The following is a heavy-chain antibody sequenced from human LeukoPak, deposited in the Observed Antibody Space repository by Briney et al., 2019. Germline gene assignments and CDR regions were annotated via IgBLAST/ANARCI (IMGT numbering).Heavy chain of an antibody. J-gene: IGHJ4*02. Sequence: PSETLSLTCAVSGGSISRSNWWSWVRQPPGKGLEWIGEIYHSGSTNYNPSLKSRVTLSLDKSKNQFSLKLTSVTAADTAVYYCAREEMPGKFDYWGQGTLVTVSS. CDR3: AREEMPGKFDY. CDR2: IYHSGST. D-gene: IGHD5-24*01. CDR1: GGSISRSNW. V-gene: IGHV4-4*02.